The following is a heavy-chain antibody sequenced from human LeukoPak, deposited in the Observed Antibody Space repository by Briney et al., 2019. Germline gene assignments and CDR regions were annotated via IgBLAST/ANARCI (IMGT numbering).Heavy chain of an antibody. Sequence: GGSLRLSCAASGFTFSSYWMSWVRQAPGKGLEWVANIKQDGSEKYYVDSVKGRFTISRDNSKNTLYLQMNSLRAEDTAVYYCAKDTAGATSIWSGDFDYWGQGTLVTVSS. CDR3: AKDTAGATSIWSGDFDY. J-gene: IGHJ4*02. CDR1: GFTFSSYW. V-gene: IGHV3-7*03. D-gene: IGHD3-3*01. CDR2: IKQDGSEK.